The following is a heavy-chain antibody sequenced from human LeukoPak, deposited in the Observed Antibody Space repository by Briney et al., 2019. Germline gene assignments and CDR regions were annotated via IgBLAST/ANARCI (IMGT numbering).Heavy chain of an antibody. CDR1: GFTVSSNY. CDR2: IDSSSGTI. Sequence: SGGSLRLSCAASGFTVSSNYMNWLRQAPGKGLEWVSYIDSSSGTIYYADSVQGRFTISGDNAKNSLYLQMNSLRAEDTAVYYCARVRSSYYYESSGYYHYDAFDIWGQGTMVTVSS. CDR3: ARVRSSYYYESSGYYHYDAFDI. J-gene: IGHJ3*02. V-gene: IGHV3-48*01. D-gene: IGHD3-22*01.